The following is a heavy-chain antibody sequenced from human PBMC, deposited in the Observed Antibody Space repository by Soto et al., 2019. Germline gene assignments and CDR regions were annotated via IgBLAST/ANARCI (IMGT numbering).Heavy chain of an antibody. V-gene: IGHV6-1*01. J-gene: IGHJ4*02. D-gene: IGHD3-16*02. CDR3: ARGAFIVSPCKGFDY. CDR1: GDSVSSNSVV. CDR2: TYYGSKWFY. Sequence: PSQTLSLTCAISGDSVSSNSVVWNWIRQSPSRGLEWLGRTYYGSKWFYEYAESVRSRIAINPDTSKNQFSLQLSSVTPEDTAVYYCARGAFIVSPCKGFDYWGQGTPVTVSS.